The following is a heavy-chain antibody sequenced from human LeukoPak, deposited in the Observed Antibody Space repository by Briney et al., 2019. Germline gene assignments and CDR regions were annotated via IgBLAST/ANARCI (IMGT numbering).Heavy chain of an antibody. D-gene: IGHD2-15*01. Sequence: PSETLSLTCTVSGYSISSDYYWGWIRQPPGKGLEWIGSIYHSGSTYYNPSLKSRVTISVDTSSNQFSLKLSSVTAADTAVYYCARDFGGDCWGQGTLVTVSS. J-gene: IGHJ4*02. CDR1: GYSISSDYY. CDR2: IYHSGST. V-gene: IGHV4-38-2*02. CDR3: ARDFGGDC.